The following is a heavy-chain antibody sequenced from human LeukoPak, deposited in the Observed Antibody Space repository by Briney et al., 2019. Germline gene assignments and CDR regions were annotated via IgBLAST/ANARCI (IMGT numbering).Heavy chain of an antibody. Sequence: ASVKVSSKASGYTFTSYDINWVRQATGQGLEWMGWMKPKSGNTGYAQKFQGRVTMTRNTSISTAYMELSSLRSEDTAVYYCARAIRGRIAARPYYFDYWGQGTLVTVSS. CDR1: GYTFTSYD. D-gene: IGHD6-6*01. V-gene: IGHV1-8*01. CDR2: MKPKSGNT. J-gene: IGHJ4*02. CDR3: ARAIRGRIAARPYYFDY.